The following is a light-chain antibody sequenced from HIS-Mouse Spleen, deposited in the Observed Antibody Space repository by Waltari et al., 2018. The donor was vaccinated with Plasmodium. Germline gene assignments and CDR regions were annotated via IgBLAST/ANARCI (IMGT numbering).Light chain of an antibody. V-gene: IGLV2-14*03. Sequence: QSALTQPASVSGSPGQSITISCTGTSSDVGGYNYVSWYQQHPGKAPKLRIYDVSNRPSGCSNRFSGSKSGNTASLTISGLQAEDEADYYCSSYTSSSTLNYVFGTGTKVTVL. CDR1: SSDVGGYNY. CDR3: SSYTSSSTLNYV. CDR2: DVS. J-gene: IGLJ1*01.